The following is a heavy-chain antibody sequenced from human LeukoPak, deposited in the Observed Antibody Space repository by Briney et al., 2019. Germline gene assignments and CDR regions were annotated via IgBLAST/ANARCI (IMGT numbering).Heavy chain of an antibody. Sequence: GGSLRLSCAASGFTFSSYWMHWVRQAPGKGLVWVSRINSDGSSTSYADSVKGRFTISRDNSKNTLYLQMNSLRAEDTAVYYCAKVLFLGYGSGSCSEARGQGTLVTVSS. D-gene: IGHD3-10*01. CDR3: AKVLFLGYGSGSCSEA. CDR1: GFTFSSYW. CDR2: INSDGSST. J-gene: IGHJ4*02. V-gene: IGHV3-74*01.